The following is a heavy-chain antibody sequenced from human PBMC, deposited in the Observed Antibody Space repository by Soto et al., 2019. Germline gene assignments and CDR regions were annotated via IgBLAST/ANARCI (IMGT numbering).Heavy chain of an antibody. CDR1: GFTFSNYA. Sequence: PGGSLRLSCATSGFTFSNYAMTWVRQAPGEGLEWVSTISGDTTYYADSVKGRFTISRDNPKKTLELQMNSLRAEDAAVYYCVKDWSGDKCPCLDVWGQGTTVTVSS. CDR3: VKDWSGDKCPCLDV. J-gene: IGHJ6*02. CDR2: ISGDTT. V-gene: IGHV3-23*01. D-gene: IGHD3-3*01.